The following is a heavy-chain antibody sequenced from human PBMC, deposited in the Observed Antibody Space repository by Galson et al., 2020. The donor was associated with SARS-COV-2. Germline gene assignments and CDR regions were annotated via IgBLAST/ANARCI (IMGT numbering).Heavy chain of an antibody. J-gene: IGHJ6*02. V-gene: IGHV1-2*02. D-gene: IGHD2-21*01. Sequence: ASVKVSCKASGNTFSDHYIHWVRQAPGQGLEWMGCINPHSGTTRSVQKFQGRVTMTRDTSINTAYMELRGLTSDDTAVYYCARPSDFSDFYRGMDVWGQGTTVSVSS. CDR1: GNTFSDHY. CDR3: ARPSDFSDFYRGMDV. CDR2: INPHSGTT.